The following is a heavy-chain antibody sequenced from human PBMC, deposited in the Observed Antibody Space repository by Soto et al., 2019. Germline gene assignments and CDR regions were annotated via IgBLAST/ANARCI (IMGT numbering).Heavy chain of an antibody. J-gene: IGHJ5*02. CDR3: ARRVLTATQISSDNWFDP. D-gene: IGHD1-20*01. CDR1: CLSITSHY. V-gene: IGHV4-59*11. Sequence: SEALSLTCPLACLSITSHYWNRIQQASGKGLEWIGYIYYSGSTNYYPSLKSRVTISIDTSMNQCSLKLSSVTAADTAVYFCARRVLTATQISSDNWFDPWGQGTLVS. CDR2: IYYSGST.